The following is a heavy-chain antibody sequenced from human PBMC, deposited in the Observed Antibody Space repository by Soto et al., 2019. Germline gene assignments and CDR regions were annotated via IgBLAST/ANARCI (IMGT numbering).Heavy chain of an antibody. D-gene: IGHD3-3*01. CDR2: INHSGST. CDR3: ARGLGTNYDFWSGYRNWYFDL. Sequence: QVQLQQWGAGLLKPSETLSLTCAVYGGSFSGYYWSWIRQPPGKGLEWIGEINHSGSTNYNPSLKSRVTISVDTSKNLFSLKLSSVTDADTAVYYCARGLGTNYDFWSGYRNWYFDLWGRGTLVTVSS. J-gene: IGHJ2*01. CDR1: GGSFSGYY. V-gene: IGHV4-34*01.